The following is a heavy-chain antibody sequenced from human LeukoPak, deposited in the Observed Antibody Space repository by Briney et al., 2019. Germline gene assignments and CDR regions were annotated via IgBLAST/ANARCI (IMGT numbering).Heavy chain of an antibody. J-gene: IGHJ4*02. CDR3: ARFLIAVAGNVDY. Sequence: GASVKVSCKASGYTFTSYGISWVRQALGQGPEWMGWISAYNGNTNYAQKLQGRVTMTTDTSTSTAYTELRSLRSDDTAVYYCARFLIAVAGNVDYWGQGTLVTVSS. V-gene: IGHV1-18*01. D-gene: IGHD6-19*01. CDR1: GYTFTSYG. CDR2: ISAYNGNT.